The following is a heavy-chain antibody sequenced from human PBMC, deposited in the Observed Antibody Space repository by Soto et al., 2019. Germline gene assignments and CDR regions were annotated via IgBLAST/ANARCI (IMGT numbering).Heavy chain of an antibody. D-gene: IGHD3-3*01. CDR2: ISSSSSYI. CDR3: ARAGRRVTIFGVDSIDY. CDR1: GFTFSSYG. J-gene: IGHJ4*02. Sequence: PGGSLRLSCAASGFTFSSYGMHWVRQAPGKGLEWVSSISSSSSYIYYADSVKGRFTISRDNAKNSLYLQMNSLRAEDTAVYYCARAGRRVTIFGVDSIDYWGQGTLVTVSS. V-gene: IGHV3-21*01.